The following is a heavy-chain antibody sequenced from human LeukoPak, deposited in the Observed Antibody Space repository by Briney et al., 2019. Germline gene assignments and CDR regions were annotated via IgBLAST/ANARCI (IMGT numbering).Heavy chain of an antibody. D-gene: IGHD3-10*01. V-gene: IGHV4-34*01. CDR2: INHSGST. CDR3: ARGRNRFGGLK. CDR1: GGSFSGYY. J-gene: IGHJ4*02. Sequence: SETLPLTCAVYGGSFSGYYWSWIRQPPGKGLEWIGEINHSGSTNYNPSLKSRVTISVDTSKNQFSLKLSSVTAADTAVYYCARGRNRFGGLKWGQGTLVTVSS.